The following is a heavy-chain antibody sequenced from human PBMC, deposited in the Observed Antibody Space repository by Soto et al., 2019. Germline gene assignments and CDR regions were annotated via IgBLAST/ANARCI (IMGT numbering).Heavy chain of an antibody. V-gene: IGHV1-18*01. Sequence: ASVKVSCKASGYTFTSYGISWVRQAPGQGLEWMGWISAYNGNTNYAQKLQGRVTMTTDTSTSTAYMELRSLRSDDTAVYYCGRVFLGIVATPTWSSDPWGPGPLVTVAS. CDR1: GYTFTSYG. D-gene: IGHD5-12*01. CDR3: GRVFLGIVATPTWSSDP. J-gene: IGHJ5*02. CDR2: ISAYNGNT.